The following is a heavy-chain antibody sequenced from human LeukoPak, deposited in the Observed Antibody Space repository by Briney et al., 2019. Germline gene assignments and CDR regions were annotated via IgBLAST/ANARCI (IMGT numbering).Heavy chain of an antibody. CDR1: GFTFSSYG. J-gene: IGHJ3*02. CDR2: IWYDGSNK. V-gene: IGHV3-33*06. Sequence: GGSPRLSCAASGFTFSSYGMHWVRQAPGKGLEWVAVIWYDGSNKYYADSVKGRFTISRDNSKNTLYLQMNSLRAEDTAVYYCAKGHYYDTEIDAFDIWGQGTMVTVSS. CDR3: AKGHYYDTEIDAFDI. D-gene: IGHD3-22*01.